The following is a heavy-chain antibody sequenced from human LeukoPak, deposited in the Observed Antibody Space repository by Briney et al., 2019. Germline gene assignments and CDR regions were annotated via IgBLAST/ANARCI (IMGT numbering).Heavy chain of an antibody. D-gene: IGHD3-22*01. V-gene: IGHV3-15*01. CDR1: GFTFSNAW. CDR2: IKSKTDGGTT. Sequence: GGSLRLSCAASGFTFSNAWMSWVRQAPGKGLEWVGRIKSKTDGGTTDYAAPVKGRFTISRDDSKNTLYLQMNSLKTGDTAVHYCTTLYYYDSSVDDYWGQGTLVTVPS. CDR3: TTLYYYDSSVDDY. J-gene: IGHJ4*02.